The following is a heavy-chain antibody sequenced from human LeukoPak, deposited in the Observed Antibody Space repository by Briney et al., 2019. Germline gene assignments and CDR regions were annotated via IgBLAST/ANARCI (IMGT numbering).Heavy chain of an antibody. CDR3: ARPSSLDGSGRYYIDS. V-gene: IGHV3-66*01. D-gene: IGHD3-10*01. CDR1: GFTVSNNF. Sequence: GGSLRLSCAVSGFTVSNNFMNWVRQAPGKGLEWGSVTHSDGTTYFADSGQGRFTISRDNSKNTLYLQMNSLRDEDTAVYYSARPSSLDGSGRYYIDSWGQGTLVTVSS. J-gene: IGHJ4*02. CDR2: THSDGTT.